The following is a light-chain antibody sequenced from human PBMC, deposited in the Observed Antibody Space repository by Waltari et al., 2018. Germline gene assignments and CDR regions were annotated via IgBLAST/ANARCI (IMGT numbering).Light chain of an antibody. CDR1: QSVSSY. CDR2: DAS. V-gene: IGKV3-11*01. J-gene: IGKJ4*01. Sequence: EIVLTQSPATLSLSPGERATLSCRASQSVSSYLAWYQPKPGPAPRLLIYDASNRATGIPARFSGSGSGTDFTLTISSLEPEDFAVYYCQQRSNWPPVLTFGGGTKVEIK. CDR3: QQRSNWPPVLT.